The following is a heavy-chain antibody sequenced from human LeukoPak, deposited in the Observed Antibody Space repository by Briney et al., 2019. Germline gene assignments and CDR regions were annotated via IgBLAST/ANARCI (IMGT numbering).Heavy chain of an antibody. J-gene: IGHJ4*02. V-gene: IGHV3-48*01. D-gene: IGHD4-17*01. Sequence: PGGSLRLSCAASGFTFSSYSMNWVRQAPGKGLEWVSYISSSSSSIYYADSVKGRFTISRDNAKNSLYLQMNSLRAEDTAVYYCARPFGRYGDYENYYFDYWGQGTLVTVSS. CDR1: GFTFSSYS. CDR3: ARPFGRYGDYENYYFDY. CDR2: ISSSSSSI.